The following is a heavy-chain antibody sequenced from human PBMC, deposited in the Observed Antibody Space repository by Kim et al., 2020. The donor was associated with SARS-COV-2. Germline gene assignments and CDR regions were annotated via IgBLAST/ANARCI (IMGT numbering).Heavy chain of an antibody. D-gene: IGHD3-3*01. Sequence: GGSLRLSCAASGFTFSDYYMSWIRQAPGKGLEWVSYISSSGSTIYYADSVKGRFTISRDNAKNSLYLQMNSLRAEDTAVYYCARALEMATPYYYYGMDVWGQGTTVTVSS. V-gene: IGHV3-11*01. CDR1: GFTFSDYY. CDR3: ARALEMATPYYYYGMDV. J-gene: IGHJ6*02. CDR2: ISSSGSTI.